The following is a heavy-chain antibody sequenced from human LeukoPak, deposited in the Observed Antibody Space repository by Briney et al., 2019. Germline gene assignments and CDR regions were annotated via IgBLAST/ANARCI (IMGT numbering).Heavy chain of an antibody. V-gene: IGHV4-34*01. CDR3: AREYCSGGSCYPIFDY. CDR2: INHSGST. Sequence: SETLSLTCADYGGSSSGYYWSWIRQPPGKGLEWIGEINHSGSTNYNPSLKSRVTISVDTSKNEFSLKLSSVTAADTAVYYCAREYCSGGSCYPIFDYWGQGTLVTVSS. J-gene: IGHJ4*02. CDR1: GGSSSGYY. D-gene: IGHD2-15*01.